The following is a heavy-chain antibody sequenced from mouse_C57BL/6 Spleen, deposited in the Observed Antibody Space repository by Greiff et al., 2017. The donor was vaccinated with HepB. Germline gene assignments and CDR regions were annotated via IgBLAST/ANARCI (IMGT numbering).Heavy chain of an antibody. D-gene: IGHD1-1*01. J-gene: IGHJ1*03. CDR2: IRSKSNNYAT. Sequence: EVQLVESGGGLVQPKGSLKLSCAASGFSFNTYAMNWVRQAPGKGLEWVARIRSKSNNYATYYTDSVKDRFTISRDDSESMLYLQMNNLKTEDTAMYYCARRNYYGRFWYFDVWGTGTTVTVSS. V-gene: IGHV10-1*01. CDR3: ARRNYYGRFWYFDV. CDR1: GFSFNTYA.